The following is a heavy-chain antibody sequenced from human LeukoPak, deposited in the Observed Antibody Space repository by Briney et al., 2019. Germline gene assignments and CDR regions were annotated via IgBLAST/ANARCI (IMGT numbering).Heavy chain of an antibody. V-gene: IGHV4-34*01. CDR2: INHSGST. CDR1: GGSFSGYY. J-gene: IGHJ6*03. CDR3: ARLHYYMDV. Sequence: KSSETLSLTCAVYGGSFSGYYWSWIRQPPGKGLEWIGEINHSGSTNYNPSLKSRVTISVDTSKNQFSLKLSSVTAADTAVYYCARLHYYMDVWGKGTTVTISS.